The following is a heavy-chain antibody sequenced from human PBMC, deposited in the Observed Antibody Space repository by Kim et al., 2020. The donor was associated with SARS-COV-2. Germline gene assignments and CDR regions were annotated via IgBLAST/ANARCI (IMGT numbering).Heavy chain of an antibody. V-gene: IGHV5-51*01. D-gene: IGHD3-22*01. J-gene: IGHJ4*02. CDR3: ARRSPYYDSSGSNFDY. Sequence: SFQGQVTISADKSISTAYLQWSSLKASDTAMYYCARRSPYYDSSGSNFDYWGQGTLVTVSS.